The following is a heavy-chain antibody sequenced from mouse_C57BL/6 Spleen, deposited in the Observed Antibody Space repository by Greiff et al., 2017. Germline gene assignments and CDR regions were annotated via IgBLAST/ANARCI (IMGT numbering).Heavy chain of an antibody. Sequence: QVQLQQPGAELVKPGASVKMSCKASGYTFTSYWITWVKQRPGQGLEWIGDIYPGSGSTNYNEKFKSKATLTVDTSSSTAYMPLRSLTSEDAAVDYCARSGDYSNYPAWLDEWGKGTLVTVSA. D-gene: IGHD2-5*01. V-gene: IGHV1-55*01. CDR2: IYPGSGST. CDR1: GYTFTSYW. J-gene: IGHJ3*01. CDR3: ARSGDYSNYPAWLDE.